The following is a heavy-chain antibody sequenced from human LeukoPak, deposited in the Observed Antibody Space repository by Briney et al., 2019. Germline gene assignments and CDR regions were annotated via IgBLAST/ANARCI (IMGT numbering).Heavy chain of an antibody. D-gene: IGHD1-26*01. J-gene: IGHJ2*01. Sequence: SQTLSLTCTVSGGSISSGSYYWSWIRQPAGKGLEWIGRIYTSGSTNYNPSLKSRVTISVDTSKNQFSLKLSSVTAADTAVYYCARDGGSYYWYFDLSGPGTLVTVSS. CDR3: ARDGGSYYWYFDL. CDR1: GGSISSGSYY. CDR2: IYTSGST. V-gene: IGHV4-61*02.